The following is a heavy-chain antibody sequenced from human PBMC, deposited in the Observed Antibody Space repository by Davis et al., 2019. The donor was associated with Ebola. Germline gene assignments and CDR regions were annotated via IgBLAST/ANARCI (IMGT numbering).Heavy chain of an antibody. J-gene: IGHJ4*02. CDR3: AKGDNSGWYGVDY. CDR1: GFTFSSYG. V-gene: IGHV3-30*02. D-gene: IGHD6-19*01. Sequence: GESLKISCAASGFTFSSYGMYWVRQAPGKGLEWVAFVRYDGSDKYYGDSVKGRFTISRENSKATLDLQMNSLRAEDTAVYYCAKGDNSGWYGVDYWGQGTLVTVSS. CDR2: VRYDGSDK.